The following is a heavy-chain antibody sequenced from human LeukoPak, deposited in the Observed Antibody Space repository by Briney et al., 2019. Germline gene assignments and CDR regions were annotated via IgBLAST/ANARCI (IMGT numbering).Heavy chain of an antibody. CDR3: ARGYYYDSSGYENDAFDI. J-gene: IGHJ3*02. D-gene: IGHD3-22*01. CDR1: GGSISSGGYY. V-gene: IGHV4-31*03. Sequence: SETLSLTCTVSGGSISSGGYYWSWIRQHPGKGLEWIGYIYYSGSTYYNPSLKSRVTISVDTCKNQVSLKLSSVPAADTAVYYCARGYYYDSSGYENDAFDIWGQGTMVTVSS. CDR2: IYYSGST.